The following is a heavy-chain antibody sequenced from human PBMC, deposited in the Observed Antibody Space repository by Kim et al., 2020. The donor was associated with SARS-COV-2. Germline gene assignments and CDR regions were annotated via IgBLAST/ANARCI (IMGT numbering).Heavy chain of an antibody. V-gene: IGHV3-30*18. CDR1: GFTFSSYG. CDR3: AKDLYSRVYAAAGTYYYYGMDL. D-gene: IGHD6-13*01. CDR2: ISYDGSNK. J-gene: IGHJ6*02. Sequence: GGSLRLSCAASGFTFSSYGMHWVRQAPGKGLEWVAVISYDGSNKYYADSVKGRFTISRDNSKNTLYLQMNSLRAEDTAVYYCAKDLYSRVYAAAGTYYYYGMDLWGQGTRGTVS.